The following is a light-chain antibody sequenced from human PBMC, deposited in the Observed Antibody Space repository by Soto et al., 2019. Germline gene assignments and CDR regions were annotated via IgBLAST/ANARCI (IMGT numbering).Light chain of an antibody. CDR2: GAS. CDR3: HQYSNWWT. J-gene: IGKJ1*01. Sequence: EIVMTQSPATLSVSPGERATLSCRASQSISNNLAWYQQKPGQAPRLLIYGASTRATGIPARFSGSGSGTEFTLTISSLQSEDFAVYYCHQYSNWWTFGQGTKVEIK. V-gene: IGKV3-15*01. CDR1: QSISNN.